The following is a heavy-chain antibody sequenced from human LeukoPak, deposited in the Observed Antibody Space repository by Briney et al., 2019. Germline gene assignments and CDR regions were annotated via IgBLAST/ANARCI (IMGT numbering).Heavy chain of an antibody. J-gene: IGHJ3*01. CDR2: IYPGDFET. Sequence: GESLKISCKGSGYTFTTYWIAWGRQMPGKGLEWMGIIYPGDFETRYSPSFQGQVTISADKSISSAYLQWGSLKASDTAMYYCARSPRDGYHDAFDLWGQGTMVTVSS. CDR3: ARSPRDGYHDAFDL. D-gene: IGHD5-24*01. V-gene: IGHV5-51*01. CDR1: GYTFTTYW.